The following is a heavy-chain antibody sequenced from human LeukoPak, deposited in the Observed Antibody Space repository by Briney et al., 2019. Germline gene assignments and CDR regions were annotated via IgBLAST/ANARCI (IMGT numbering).Heavy chain of an antibody. CDR3: ARDHDYIWGSYRIPLDY. CDR1: GFTFSSYS. J-gene: IGHJ4*02. D-gene: IGHD3-16*02. Sequence: GGSLRLSCAASGFTFSSYSMNWVRQAPGKGLEWVSYISSSSSAIYYADSVEGRFTISRDNAKNSLYLQMNSLRDEDSAVYYCARDHDYIWGSYRIPLDYWGQGTLVTVSS. V-gene: IGHV3-48*02. CDR2: ISSSSSAI.